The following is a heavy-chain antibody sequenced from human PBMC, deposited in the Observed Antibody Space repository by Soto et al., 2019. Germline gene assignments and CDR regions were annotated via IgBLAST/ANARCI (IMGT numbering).Heavy chain of an antibody. V-gene: IGHV3-30-3*01. CDR2: ISYDGSNK. Sequence: GGSLRLSCAASGFTFSSYAMHWVRQAPGKGLEWVAVISYDGSNKYYADSVKGRFTISRDNSKNTLYLQMNSLRAEDTAVYYCARGIVVVITGLHGDAFDIWGQGTMVTVSS. CDR3: ARGIVVVITGLHGDAFDI. J-gene: IGHJ3*02. D-gene: IGHD3-22*01. CDR1: GFTFSSYA.